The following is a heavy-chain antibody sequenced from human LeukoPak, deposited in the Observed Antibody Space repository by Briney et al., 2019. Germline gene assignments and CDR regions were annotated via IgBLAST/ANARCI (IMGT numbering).Heavy chain of an antibody. CDR1: GFTVSSNY. D-gene: IGHD3-16*02. J-gene: IGHJ3*02. Sequence: GGSLRLSCAASGFTVSSNYMSWVRQAPGKGLEWVSVIYSGGSTYYADSVKGRFTISRDNSKNTLYLQMNSLRAEDTAVYYCAKVRDYVWGSYRYPFGAFDIWGQGTMVTVSS. CDR3: AKVRDYVWGSYRYPFGAFDI. CDR2: IYSGGST. V-gene: IGHV3-53*01.